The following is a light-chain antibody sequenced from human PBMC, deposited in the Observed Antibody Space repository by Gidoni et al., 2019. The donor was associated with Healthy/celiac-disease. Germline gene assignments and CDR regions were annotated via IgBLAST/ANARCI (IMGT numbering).Light chain of an antibody. CDR3: AAWDDSLRV. CDR2: RNN. V-gene: IGLV1-47*01. CDR1: SSNIGSNY. J-gene: IGLJ2*01. Sequence: QSVLTQPTPASGTHGQRVTISCSGSSSNIGSNYVYWYQQPPGTAPKLLIYRNNQRPSGVPDRFSGSKSGTSASLAISGLRSEDEADYYCAAWDDSLRVFGGGTKLTVL.